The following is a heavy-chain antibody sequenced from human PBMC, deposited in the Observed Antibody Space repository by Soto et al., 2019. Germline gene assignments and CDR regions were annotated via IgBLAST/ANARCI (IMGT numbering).Heavy chain of an antibody. Sequence: SETLSLTCSVSGAALNGGNYYWSWIRQVPGKGLEWIGHIYVTGAVDYNPSLRDRITISQDTSERQFSLNLRLVTAADTAVYYCARLRIATNNYKWFDPWGQGTLVTVST. CDR3: ARLRIATNNYKWFDP. V-gene: IGHV4-31*03. CDR2: IYVTGAV. J-gene: IGHJ5*02. CDR1: GAALNGGNYY. D-gene: IGHD2-21*01.